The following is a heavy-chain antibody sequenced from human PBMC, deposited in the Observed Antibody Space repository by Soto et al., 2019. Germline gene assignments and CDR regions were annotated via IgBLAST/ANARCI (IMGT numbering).Heavy chain of an antibody. D-gene: IGHD3-9*01. CDR1: GFTFSDYY. V-gene: IGHV3-11*06. CDR2: SSNSGTFT. J-gene: IGHJ4*02. CDR3: AKDAPTKVDYDILTGYHHFDY. Sequence: PGGSLRLSCEGSGFTFSDYYMSWIRQAPGKGLEWISYSSNSGTFTKYADSVKGRFSISRDNTKNLLYLQMNSLRAEDTAVYYCAKDAPTKVDYDILTGYHHFDYWGQGTLVTVSS.